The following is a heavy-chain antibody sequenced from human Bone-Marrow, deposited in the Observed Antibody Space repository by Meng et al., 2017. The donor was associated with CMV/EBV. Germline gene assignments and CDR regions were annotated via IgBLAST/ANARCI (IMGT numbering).Heavy chain of an antibody. D-gene: IGHD6-13*01. CDR1: GDTFTGYY. V-gene: IGHV1-2*02. CDR2: INPNSGGT. Sequence: ASVKVSCKASGDTFTGYYMHWVRQAPGQGLEWMGWINPNSGGTNYAQKFQGRVTMTRDTSISTAYMELSRLITDDTAVYYGARSGATGYYYYAMDVWGQGTTVTVSS. CDR3: ARSGATGYYYYAMDV. J-gene: IGHJ6*02.